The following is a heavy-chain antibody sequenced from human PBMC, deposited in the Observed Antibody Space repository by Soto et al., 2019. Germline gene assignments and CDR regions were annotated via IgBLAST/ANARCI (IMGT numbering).Heavy chain of an antibody. Sequence: PSETLSLTCSVSGGSISSGSYYWGWIRQHPGKGLEWIGYIYYTGSTYYNPSLKSRVTISVDTSKNQFSLKVSSVTAADTAVYYCARDTADRGDYFDYWGQGTLVNVSS. CDR2: IYYTGST. CDR1: GGSISSGSYY. J-gene: IGHJ4*02. CDR3: ARDTADRGDYFDY. V-gene: IGHV4-31*03. D-gene: IGHD3-10*01.